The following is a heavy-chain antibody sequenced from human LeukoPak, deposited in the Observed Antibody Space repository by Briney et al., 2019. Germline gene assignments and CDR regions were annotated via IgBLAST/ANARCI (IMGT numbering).Heavy chain of an antibody. V-gene: IGHV6-1*01. CDR3: ARVNSWTEEPDTGFDY. D-gene: IGHD1-14*01. Sequence: SQTLSLTCAISGDTVSNKRSAWNWIRQSPSRGLEWRGRTYYRSKWYNDYAVSVKSRITINPDTSKNQFSLRLNSVSPEDTAVYYCARVNSWTEEPDTGFDYWGQGTLVTVSS. CDR1: GDTVSNKRSA. J-gene: IGHJ4*02. CDR2: TYYRSKWYN.